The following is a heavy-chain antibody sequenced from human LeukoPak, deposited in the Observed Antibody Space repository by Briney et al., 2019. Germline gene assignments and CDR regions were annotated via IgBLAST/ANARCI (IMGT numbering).Heavy chain of an antibody. CDR3: ARHSTLYCSGGSCYDGWFDP. D-gene: IGHD2-15*01. V-gene: IGHV5-51*01. CDR1: GYSFTSYW. CDR2: IYPGDSDT. J-gene: IGHJ5*02. Sequence: GESLQISCKGSGYSFTSYWIGWVRQLPGKGLEWMGIIYPGDSDTRYSPSFQGQVTISADKSISTAYLQWSSLKASDTAMYYCARHSTLYCSGGSCYDGWFDPWGQGTLVTVSS.